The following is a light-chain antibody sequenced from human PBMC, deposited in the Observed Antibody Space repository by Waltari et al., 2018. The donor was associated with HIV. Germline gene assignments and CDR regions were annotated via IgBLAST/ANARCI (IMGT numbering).Light chain of an antibody. CDR3: SSYAGPNHLL. J-gene: IGLJ2*01. CDR2: GVN. V-gene: IGLV2-8*01. CDR1: SSDVGAYTF. Sequence: QSALTQPPSASGSPGQSVTFSCTGTSSDVGAYTFFSWYQQHPGKAPKLIIYGVNQRPSGVPDRFSGSKSGNTASLTVSGLQADDEADYYCSSYAGPNHLLFGGGTKLTVL.